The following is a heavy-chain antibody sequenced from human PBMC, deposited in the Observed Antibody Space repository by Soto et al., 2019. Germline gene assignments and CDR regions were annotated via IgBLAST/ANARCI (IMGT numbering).Heavy chain of an antibody. CDR3: TTQGGGPGYSNGY. CDR2: IYPGDSDT. D-gene: IGHD3-22*01. CDR1: GYSFTSYW. J-gene: IGHJ4*02. V-gene: IGHV5-51*01. Sequence: GESLKISCKASGYSFTSYWIGWVRQMPGKGLEWLGIIYPGDSDTKYSPSFQGHVTMSADKSISIAYLQWSSLKTSDTAMYYCTTQGGGPGYSNGYWGQGTPVTVAS.